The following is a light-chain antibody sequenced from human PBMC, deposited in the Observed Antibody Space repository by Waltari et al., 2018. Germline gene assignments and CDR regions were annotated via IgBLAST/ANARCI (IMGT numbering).Light chain of an antibody. V-gene: IGLV1-47*01. CDR1: SSNIGSNF. Sequence: QSVLTQPPSASGTPGQRVTISCSGSSSNIGSNFVCWYQHLPGTAPKLRIYRNDARPSGVPDRFPVSSSGTSASRAISGLRSEDEADYYCAAWDDSLTVRFGGGTKLTVL. J-gene: IGLJ3*02. CDR2: RND. CDR3: AAWDDSLTVR.